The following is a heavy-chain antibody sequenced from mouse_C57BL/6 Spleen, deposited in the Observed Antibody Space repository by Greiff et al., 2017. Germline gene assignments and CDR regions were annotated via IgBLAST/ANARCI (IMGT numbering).Heavy chain of an antibody. CDR3: ARHEGFITTVVDYFDY. D-gene: IGHD1-1*01. J-gene: IGHJ2*01. V-gene: IGHV5-6*01. CDR1: GFTFSSYG. Sequence: EVKLVESGGDLVKPGGSLKLSCAASGFTFSSYGMSWVRQTPDKRLEWVATISSGGSYTYYPDSVKGRFPISRDNAKTTLYLQMSSLKSEDTALYYCARHEGFITTVVDYFDYWGQGTTLTVSS. CDR2: ISSGGSYT.